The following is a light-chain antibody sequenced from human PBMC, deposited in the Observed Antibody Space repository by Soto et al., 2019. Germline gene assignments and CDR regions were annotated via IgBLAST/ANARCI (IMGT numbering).Light chain of an antibody. CDR2: DAS. Sequence: EIVLTQSPGTLSLSPGERATLSCRASESVNNAYLAWYQQKPGQAPRLLIYDASKRATGIPDRFSGSGSGTDFPLTISRLEPEDFAVYYCQQYGTSVLTFGGGTKVEIK. V-gene: IGKV3-20*01. CDR1: ESVNNAY. J-gene: IGKJ4*01. CDR3: QQYGTSVLT.